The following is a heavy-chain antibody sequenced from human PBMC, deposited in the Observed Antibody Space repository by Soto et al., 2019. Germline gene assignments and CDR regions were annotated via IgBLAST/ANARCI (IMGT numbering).Heavy chain of an antibody. Sequence: ASETLSLTCTVSGGSISSSSYYWGWIRQPPGKGLEWIGSIYYSGSTYYNPSLKSRVTISVDTSKNQFSLKLSSVTAADTAVYYCARRQYQLLWRDYGMDVWGQGTTVTVSS. J-gene: IGHJ6*02. D-gene: IGHD2-2*01. CDR2: IYYSGST. CDR3: ARRQYQLLWRDYGMDV. CDR1: GGSISSSSYY. V-gene: IGHV4-39*01.